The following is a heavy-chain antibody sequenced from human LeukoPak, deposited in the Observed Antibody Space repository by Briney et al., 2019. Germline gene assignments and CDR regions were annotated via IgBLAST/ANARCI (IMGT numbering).Heavy chain of an antibody. J-gene: IGHJ4*02. CDR1: GGSISSGNYY. CDR2: IYHSGST. Sequence: SQTLSLTCTVSGGSISSGNYYWNWIRQPPGKGLEWIGYIYHSGSTYYNPSLKSRVTISVDRSKNQFSLKLSSVTAADTAVYYCARVGFPYYFDYWGQGTLVTVSS. D-gene: IGHD3-10*01. CDR3: ARVGFPYYFDY. V-gene: IGHV4-30-2*01.